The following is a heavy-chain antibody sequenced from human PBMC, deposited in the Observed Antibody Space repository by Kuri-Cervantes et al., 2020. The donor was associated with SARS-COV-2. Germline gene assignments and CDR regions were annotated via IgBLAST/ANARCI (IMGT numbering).Heavy chain of an antibody. V-gene: IGHV4-38-2*02. CDR2: IYHSGST. D-gene: IGHD6-19*01. CDR3: ARMEEQWLPPYYYYGMDV. CDR1: GYSISSGYY. Sequence: SETLSLTCTVSGYSISSGYYWGWIRQPPGKGLEWIGSIYHSGSTYYNPSLKSRVTISVDMSKNQFSLNLTSVTATDTAVYYCARMEEQWLPPYYYYGMDVWGQGTTVTCSS. J-gene: IGHJ6*02.